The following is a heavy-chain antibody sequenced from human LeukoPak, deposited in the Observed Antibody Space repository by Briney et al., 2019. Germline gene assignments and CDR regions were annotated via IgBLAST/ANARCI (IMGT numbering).Heavy chain of an antibody. D-gene: IGHD2-2*02. Sequence: PSETLSLTCTVSGASISSYYWDWLRQPPGKGLEWIGSIYYSGSTYYNPSLKSRVTISVDTSKNQFSLRLSSVTAADTAVYYCARQGCSSTSCYRSWDYWGQGTLVTVSS. CDR1: GASISSYY. CDR3: ARQGCSSTSCYRSWDY. CDR2: IYYSGST. J-gene: IGHJ4*02. V-gene: IGHV4-39*01.